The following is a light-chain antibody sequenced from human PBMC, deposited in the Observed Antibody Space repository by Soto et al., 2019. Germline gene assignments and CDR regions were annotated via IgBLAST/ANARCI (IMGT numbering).Light chain of an antibody. V-gene: IGKV1-5*03. CDR2: EAS. Sequence: DIQVTQSPSTLSASVGDRVTITCRAIQSLSSRLAWYQQRPGKAPKLLIYEASSLESGVPSRFSGSGCGTEFTLTIRSLQPDDFATYYCQQYNTYSQLWTFGQGTKVDIK. CDR1: QSLSSR. CDR3: QQYNTYSQLWT. J-gene: IGKJ1*01.